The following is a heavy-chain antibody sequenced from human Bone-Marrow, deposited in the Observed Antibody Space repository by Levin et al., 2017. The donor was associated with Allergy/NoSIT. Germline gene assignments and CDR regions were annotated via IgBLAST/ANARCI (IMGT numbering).Heavy chain of an antibody. D-gene: IGHD3-10*01. CDR3: SKEAAPGDYFDS. CDR1: GFTYSTSA. Sequence: GESLKISCAASGFTYSTSALSWVRLGPGKGLEWVSAISYDSLRTYYAESVKGRFTISRDNSKSTLYLQMNSLRAEDTAVYYCSKEAAPGDYFDSWGQGTLVTVSS. V-gene: IGHV3-23*01. CDR2: ISYDSLRT. J-gene: IGHJ4*02.